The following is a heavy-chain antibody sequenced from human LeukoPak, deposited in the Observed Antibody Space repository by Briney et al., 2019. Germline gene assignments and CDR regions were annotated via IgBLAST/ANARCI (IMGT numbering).Heavy chain of an antibody. Sequence: GGSLRLSCAASGFTFSSYGMSWVRQAPGKGLEWVSAISGSGGSTYYADSVKGRFTISRDNAKNSLYLQMNSLRAEDTAVYYCARTSDTSGRLYWYFDLWGRGTLVTVSS. D-gene: IGHD3-22*01. CDR2: ISGSGGST. CDR3: ARTSDTSGRLYWYFDL. CDR1: GFTFSSYG. J-gene: IGHJ2*01. V-gene: IGHV3-23*01.